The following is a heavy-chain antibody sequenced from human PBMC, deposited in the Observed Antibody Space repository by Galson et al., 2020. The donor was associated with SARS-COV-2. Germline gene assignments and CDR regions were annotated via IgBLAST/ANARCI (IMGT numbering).Heavy chain of an antibody. CDR3: ARLPAASYSFGY. D-gene: IGHD6-25*01. V-gene: IGHV4-38-2*02. Sequence: ASETLSLTCTVSGYSISSGYYWGWIRQPPGKGLEWIGSIYHSGSTYYNPSLKSRVTISVDTSKNQFSLKLSSVTAADTAVYYCARLPAASYSFGYWGQGALVTVSS. CDR2: IYHSGST. J-gene: IGHJ4*02. CDR1: GYSISSGYY.